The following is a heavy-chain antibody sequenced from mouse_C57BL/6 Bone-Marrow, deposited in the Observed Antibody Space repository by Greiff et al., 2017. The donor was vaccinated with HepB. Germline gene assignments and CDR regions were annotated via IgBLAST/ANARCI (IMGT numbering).Heavy chain of an antibody. Sequence: EVQLQQSGPELVKPGASVKIPCKASGYTFTDYNMDWVKQSHGKSLEWIGDINPNNGGTIYNQKFKGKATLTADKSSSTAYMELRSLTSEDTAVYYCARSYGSSYVHYAMDYWGQGTSVTVSS. D-gene: IGHD1-1*01. V-gene: IGHV1-18*01. CDR1: GYTFTDYN. J-gene: IGHJ4*01. CDR2: INPNNGGT. CDR3: ARSYGSSYVHYAMDY.